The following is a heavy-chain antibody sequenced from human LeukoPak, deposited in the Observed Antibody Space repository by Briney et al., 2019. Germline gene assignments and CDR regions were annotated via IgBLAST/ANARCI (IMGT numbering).Heavy chain of an antibody. J-gene: IGHJ5*02. Sequence: SETLSLTCAVYGRSFGGCYWSWIRQPRGEGLGWIGVIDHIGRINYNPSVKSRVTISVETSKYPFSLKLSSVTAALPAVYYCARGPRYGDRSRRFWFDPWGQGTLVTVSS. CDR1: GRSFGGCY. D-gene: IGHD4-17*01. CDR3: ARGPRYGDRSRRFWFDP. V-gene: IGHV4-34*01. CDR2: IDHIGRI.